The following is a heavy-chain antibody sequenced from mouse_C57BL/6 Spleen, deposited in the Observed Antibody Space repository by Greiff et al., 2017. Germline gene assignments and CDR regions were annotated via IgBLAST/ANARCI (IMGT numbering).Heavy chain of an antibody. CDR3: ARSPY. CDR1: GYTFTSYW. J-gene: IGHJ3*01. V-gene: IGHV1-50*01. Sequence: QVQLQQPGAELVKPGASVKLSCKASGYTFTSYWMQWVKQRPGQGLEWIGEIDPSDSYTNYNQKFKGKATLTVDTSSRTAYMQLSSLTSEDSAVYYCARSPYWGQGTLVTVSA. CDR2: IDPSDSYT.